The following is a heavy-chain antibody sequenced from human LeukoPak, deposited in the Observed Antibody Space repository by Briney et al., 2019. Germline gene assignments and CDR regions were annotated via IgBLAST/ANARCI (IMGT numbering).Heavy chain of an antibody. CDR1: GFTFINYS. V-gene: IGHV3-30*03. CDR3: ARVEDYDILTGFDY. D-gene: IGHD3-9*01. J-gene: IGHJ4*02. Sequence: GGSLRLSCAASGFTFINYSMNWVRQAPGKGLEWVAVVSSDGGTLYYADSVKGRFSISRDNAKNSLYLQMNSLRAEDTAVYYCARVEDYDILTGFDYWGQGTLVTVSS. CDR2: VSSDGGTL.